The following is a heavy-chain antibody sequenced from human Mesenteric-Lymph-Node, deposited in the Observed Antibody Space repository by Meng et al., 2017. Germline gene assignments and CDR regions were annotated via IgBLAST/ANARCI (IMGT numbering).Heavy chain of an antibody. J-gene: IGHJ4*02. V-gene: IGHV3-74*02. Sequence: VQLVESGGGVVQPGGSLRLSCAASGFTFSRYWMHWVRQAPGKGLVWVSRINDGGNSPTYADSVKGRFTISRDNAKNTLYLQMNSLRAEDTAVYYCTRIKVGGSRDFDYWGQGTLVTVSS. CDR1: GFTFSRYW. D-gene: IGHD3-16*01. CDR3: TRIKVGGSRDFDY. CDR2: INDGGNSP.